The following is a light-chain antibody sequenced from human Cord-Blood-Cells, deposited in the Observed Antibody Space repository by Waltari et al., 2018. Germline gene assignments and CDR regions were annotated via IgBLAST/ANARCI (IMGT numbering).Light chain of an antibody. V-gene: IGKV1-39*01. Sequence: DIQMTQSPSSLSASVGHRVTITCRASQSISSYLNWYQQKPGKAPKLLIYAASSLQSGVPSRFSGSGSGTDFTLTISSLQPEDFATYYCQQSYSTGVTFGPGTKVDIK. CDR3: QQSYSTGVT. CDR2: AAS. J-gene: IGKJ3*01. CDR1: QSISSY.